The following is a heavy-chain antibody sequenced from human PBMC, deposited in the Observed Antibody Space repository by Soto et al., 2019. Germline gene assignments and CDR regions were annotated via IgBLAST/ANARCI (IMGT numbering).Heavy chain of an antibody. Sequence: SETLSLTCAVSGDSINSGGYSWSWIRQPPGKGLEWIGFIYHSGSTYYNPSLKSRVTIPVDTSKNQFSLKLGSVTAADTAIYYCARGDTVITPFDYWGQGTLVTVSS. CDR2: IYHSGST. J-gene: IGHJ4*02. D-gene: IGHD5-18*01. CDR1: GDSINSGGYS. V-gene: IGHV4-30-2*01. CDR3: ARGDTVITPFDY.